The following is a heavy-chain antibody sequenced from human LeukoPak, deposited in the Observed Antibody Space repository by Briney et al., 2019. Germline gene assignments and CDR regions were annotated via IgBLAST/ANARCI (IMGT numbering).Heavy chain of an antibody. CDR1: GGSFRGYY. CDR2: INHSGST. V-gene: IGHV4-34*01. J-gene: IGHJ5*02. Sequence: SETLSLTCVLDGGSFRGYYWSWIRQPPGKGLEWIGEINHSGSTNYNPSLKSRVTISVDTSKNQFSLKLSSVTAADTAVYYCARVVVVVAATLGWFDPWGQGTLVTVSS. D-gene: IGHD2-15*01. CDR3: ARVVVVVAATLGWFDP.